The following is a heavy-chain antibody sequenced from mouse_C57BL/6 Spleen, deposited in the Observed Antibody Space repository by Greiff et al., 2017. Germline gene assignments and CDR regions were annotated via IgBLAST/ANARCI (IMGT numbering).Heavy chain of an antibody. V-gene: IGHV1-55*01. D-gene: IGHD6-2*01. J-gene: IGHJ2*01. Sequence: QVQLQQPGAELVKPGASVKMSCKASGYTFTSYWITWVKQRPGQGLEWIGDIYPGSGSTNYNEKFKSKATLTVATSSSTAYMQLSSLASEDSAVYYCARGLDYWGQGTTLTVSS. CDR3: ARGLDY. CDR2: IYPGSGST. CDR1: GYTFTSYW.